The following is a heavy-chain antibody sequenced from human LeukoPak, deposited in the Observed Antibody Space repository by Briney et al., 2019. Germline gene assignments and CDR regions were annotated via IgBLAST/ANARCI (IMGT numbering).Heavy chain of an antibody. CDR1: GGSISIYY. CDR3: VRLQPNTGEWAFDI. J-gene: IGHJ3*02. CDR2: ISDTGST. D-gene: IGHD1-1*01. V-gene: IGHV4-59*01. Sequence: PSETLSLTCTVSGGSISIYYWSWIRQPPGKGLEWIGYISDTGSTKYNPSLKSRVTISGDTSKNQLSLKLSSVTAADTAVYHCVRLQPNTGEWAFDIWGQGTMVSVSS.